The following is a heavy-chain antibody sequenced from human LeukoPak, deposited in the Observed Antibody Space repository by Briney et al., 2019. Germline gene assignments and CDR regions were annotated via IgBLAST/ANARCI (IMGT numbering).Heavy chain of an antibody. D-gene: IGHD4-17*01. CDR2: INHSGST. J-gene: IGHJ4*02. V-gene: IGHV4-34*01. Sequence: SETLSPTCAVYGGSFSGYYWSWIRQPPGKGLEWIGEINHSGSTNYNPSLKSRVTISVDTSKNQFSLKLSSVTAADTAVYYCAREVGGDFDALDYWGQGTLVTVSS. CDR3: AREVGGDFDALDY. CDR1: GGSFSGYY.